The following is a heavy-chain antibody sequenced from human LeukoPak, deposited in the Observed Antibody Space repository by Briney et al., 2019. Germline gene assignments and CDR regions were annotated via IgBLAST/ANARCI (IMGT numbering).Heavy chain of an antibody. CDR3: ARADCTSGGCSVLIVAFDV. CDR2: IKQDGSEK. CDR1: GFTFSSYW. V-gene: IGHV3-7*01. J-gene: IGHJ3*01. Sequence: GGSLRLSCAASGFTFSSYWMSWVRQAPGKGLEWVANIKQDGSEKYYVDSVKGRFTISRDNAKNSLYLQMNSLRAEDTAVYYCARADCTSGGCSVLIVAFDVWGQGTLVTVSS. D-gene: IGHD2-8*01.